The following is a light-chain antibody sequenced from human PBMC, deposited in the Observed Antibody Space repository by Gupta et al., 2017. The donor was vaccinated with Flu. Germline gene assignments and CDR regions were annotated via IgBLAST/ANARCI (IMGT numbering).Light chain of an antibody. CDR2: DAS. V-gene: IGKV1-33*01. CDR3: QHYEYLHHPSLT. J-gene: IGKJ4*01. Sequence: IQMTQSPSSLSASVGDRVTITCQASRDINNFLNWYQQRPGKAPKLLIYDASNLQTGGPSRFSGSGYGTDCTLTISSLQPEESAKYYCQHYEYLHHPSLTFGRGTKVEIK. CDR1: RDINNF.